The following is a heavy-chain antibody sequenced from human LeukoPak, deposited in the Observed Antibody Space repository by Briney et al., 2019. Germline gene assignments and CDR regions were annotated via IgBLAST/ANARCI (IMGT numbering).Heavy chain of an antibody. CDR3: ARARDKLDY. CDR2: ISAYNGST. J-gene: IGHJ4*02. Sequence: GASVKVSCKTSGYIFTDYYIHWVRQAPGQGLEWMGWISAYNGSTKYAQKLQGRVTMTTDTSTGTAYMELRSLRPDDTAVYYCARARDKLDYWGQGTLVTVSS. CDR1: GYIFTDYY. D-gene: IGHD2-15*01. V-gene: IGHV1-18*04.